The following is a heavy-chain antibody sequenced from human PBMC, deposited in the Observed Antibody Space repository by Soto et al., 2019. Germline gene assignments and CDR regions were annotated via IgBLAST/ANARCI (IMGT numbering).Heavy chain of an antibody. V-gene: IGHV5-10-1*01. CDR2: IDPSDSYT. D-gene: IGHD3-10*01. Sequence: PGESLKISCKGSGYSFTSYWISWVRQMPGKGLEWMGRIDPSDSYTNYSPSFQGHVTISADKSISTAYLQWSSLKASDTAMYYCARHESYGSGSYYNPFDYWGQGTLVPVSS. J-gene: IGHJ4*02. CDR3: ARHESYGSGSYYNPFDY. CDR1: GYSFTSYW.